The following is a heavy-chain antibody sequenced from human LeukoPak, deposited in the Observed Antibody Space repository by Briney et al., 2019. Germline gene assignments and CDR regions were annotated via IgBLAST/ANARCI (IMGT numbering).Heavy chain of an antibody. CDR3: TRERYCSGGSCSYYFDY. CDR1: GGTFSSYA. Sequence: GASVKVSCKASGGTFSSYAISWVRQAPGQGLEWMGRIIPILGIANYAQKFQGRVTITADKSTSTAYMELSSLRSEDTAVYYCTRERYCSGGSCSYYFDYWGQGTLVTVSS. CDR2: IIPILGIA. J-gene: IGHJ4*02. D-gene: IGHD2-15*01. V-gene: IGHV1-69*10.